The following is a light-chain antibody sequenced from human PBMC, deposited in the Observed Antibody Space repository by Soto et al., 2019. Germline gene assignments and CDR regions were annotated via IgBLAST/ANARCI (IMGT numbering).Light chain of an antibody. CDR2: EIR. J-gene: IGLJ3*02. Sequence: QSALTQPASASGSAGQSITISCSGTMRDVGAYNLVSWYQQHPGTAPKLIIYEIRNRPSGISSRFSGSRSCTSASLTISGLQAEDDGDYYCSADTARSTLVFGGGTKLTVL. CDR3: SADTARSTLV. CDR1: MRDVGAYNL. V-gene: IGLV2-14*01.